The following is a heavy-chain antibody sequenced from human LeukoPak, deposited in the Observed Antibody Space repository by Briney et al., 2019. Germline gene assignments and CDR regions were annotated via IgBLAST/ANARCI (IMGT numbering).Heavy chain of an antibody. CDR2: INPNSGGT. D-gene: IGHD2-8*02. CDR1: GYTFTGHY. V-gene: IGHV1-2*02. Sequence: ASVKVSCKASGYTFTGHYMHWVRQAPGQGLEWMGWINPNSGGTSCAQKFQGRVTMTRDTSISTAYMELSRLRSDDTAFYYCAREPYPPPWYYFDYWGQGTLVTVSS. CDR3: AREPYPPPWYYFDY. J-gene: IGHJ4*02.